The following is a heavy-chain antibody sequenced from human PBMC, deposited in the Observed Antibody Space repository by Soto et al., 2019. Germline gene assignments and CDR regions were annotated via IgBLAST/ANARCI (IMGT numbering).Heavy chain of an antibody. V-gene: IGHV4-59*12. Sequence: SETLSLTCSVSGGFISNYYWTWIRQSPGKGLEWIGSIYHSGSTYYNPSLKSRVTISVDTSKNQFSLKLSSVTAADTAVYYCARELPQRQGRNMDVWGQGTTVTVSS. D-gene: IGHD1-1*01. CDR3: ARELPQRQGRNMDV. CDR1: GGFISNYY. J-gene: IGHJ6*02. CDR2: IYHSGST.